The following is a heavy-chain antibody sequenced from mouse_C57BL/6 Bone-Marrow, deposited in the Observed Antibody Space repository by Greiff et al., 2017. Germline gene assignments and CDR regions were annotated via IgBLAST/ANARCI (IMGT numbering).Heavy chain of an antibody. CDR3: AHLPFYYGSSYCDY. D-gene: IGHD1-1*01. CDR2: IWTGGGT. V-gene: IGHV2-9-1*01. J-gene: IGHJ2*01. CDR1: GFSLTSYA. Sequence: VQLQESGPGLVAPSQSLSITCTVSGFSLTSYAISWVRQPPGKGLAWLGVIWTGGGTNYNSALKSRLSISKDNSKSQVFLKMNSLQTDDTARYXCAHLPFYYGSSYCDYWGQGTTLTVSS.